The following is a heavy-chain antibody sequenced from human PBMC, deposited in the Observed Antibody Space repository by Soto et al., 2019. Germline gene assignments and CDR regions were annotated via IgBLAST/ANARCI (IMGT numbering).Heavy chain of an antibody. J-gene: IGHJ4*02. D-gene: IGHD3-22*01. CDR3: ARLVDSYDSSGYPYFDY. CDR2: IYYSGST. Sequence: SETLSLTCTVSGGSISSYYWSWIRQPPGKGLEWIGYIYYSGSTNYNPSLKSRVTISVDTSKDQFSLKLSSVTAADTAVYYCARLVDSYDSSGYPYFDYWSQGTLVTVSS. CDR1: GGSISSYY. V-gene: IGHV4-59*08.